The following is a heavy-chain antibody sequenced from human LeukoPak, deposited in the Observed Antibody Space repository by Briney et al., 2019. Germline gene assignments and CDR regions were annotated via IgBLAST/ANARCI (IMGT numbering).Heavy chain of an antibody. CDR2: IHYSGST. J-gene: IGHJ4*02. Sequence: PSETLSLACSVSGDSIYNSAYHWGWIRQPPGRGLEWIGSIHYSGSTYYNPSLKSRVTISVDTSKNQFSLKLSSVTAADTAVYYCAIRGEVYYYDSSGYPAHYFDYWGQGTLVTVSS. CDR1: GDSIYNSAYH. CDR3: AIRGEVYYYDSSGYPAHYFDY. D-gene: IGHD3-22*01. V-gene: IGHV4-39*01.